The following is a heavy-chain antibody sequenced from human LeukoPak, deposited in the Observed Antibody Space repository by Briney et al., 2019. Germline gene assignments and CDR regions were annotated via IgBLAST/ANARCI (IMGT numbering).Heavy chain of an antibody. CDR1: GGSISSYY. Sequence: PSETLSLTCTVSGGSISSYYWSWIRQPPGEGLEWIGYIYYSGSTNYNPSLKSRVTISVDTSKNQFSLKLSSVTAADTAVYYCGRAPTIFGVVRDWYFDLWGRGTLVTVSS. CDR2: IYYSGST. CDR3: GRAPTIFGVVRDWYFDL. D-gene: IGHD3-3*01. J-gene: IGHJ2*01. V-gene: IGHV4-59*01.